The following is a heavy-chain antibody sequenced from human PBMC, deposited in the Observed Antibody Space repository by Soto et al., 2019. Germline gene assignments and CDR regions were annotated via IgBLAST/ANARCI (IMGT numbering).Heavy chain of an antibody. Sequence: QVQLVQSGAEVKKPGSSVKVSCKASGDTFSFYSINWVRQAPGLGLEWMGRINPILRMSNYAHRFQGRVTMTADKSTSTAYMELSSLRSEDTAMYYCASSYGSGYRAFDYWGQGALVTVSS. CDR1: GDTFSFYS. V-gene: IGHV1-69*02. CDR2: INPILRMS. CDR3: ASSYGSGYRAFDY. J-gene: IGHJ4*02. D-gene: IGHD3-10*01.